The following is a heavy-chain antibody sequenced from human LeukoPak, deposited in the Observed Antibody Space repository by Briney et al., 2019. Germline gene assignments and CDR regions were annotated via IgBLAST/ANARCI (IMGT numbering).Heavy chain of an antibody. CDR1: GGSISSYY. D-gene: IGHD3-10*01. Sequence: SETLSLTWTVSGGSISSYYGSWMRQPPGKGLESIGYIYYSGSTNYNPSLKSRVTISVDTSKNQFSLKLSSVTAADTAVYYCARLYGSGRYRYYYYMDVWGKGTTVTVSS. J-gene: IGHJ6*03. CDR2: IYYSGST. CDR3: ARLYGSGRYRYYYYMDV. V-gene: IGHV4-59*01.